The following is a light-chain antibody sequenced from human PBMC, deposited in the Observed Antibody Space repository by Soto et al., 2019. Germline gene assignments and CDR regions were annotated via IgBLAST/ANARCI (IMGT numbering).Light chain of an antibody. CDR1: QGINTY. Sequence: DIQLTQSPSFLSASVGDRVTITCRASQGINTYLAWYQQKLGKAPKVLIYDASKLHSGVPSRFSGSGSGTEFTLTISSLQPDDFATYYCQHYTLYSASFGPGTKVDIK. J-gene: IGKJ3*01. CDR2: DAS. V-gene: IGKV1-9*01. CDR3: QHYTLYSAS.